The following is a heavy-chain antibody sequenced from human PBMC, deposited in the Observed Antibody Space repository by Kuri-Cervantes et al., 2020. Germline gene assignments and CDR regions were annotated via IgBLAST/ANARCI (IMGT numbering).Heavy chain of an antibody. D-gene: IGHD4-17*01. CDR1: GHSFNSFW. J-gene: IGHJ3*02. CDR2: IYPGDSDT. Sequence: KVSCKGSGHSFNSFWIGWVRQMPGKGLEWMGIIYPGDSDTRYSPSFQGQVTISADKSISTAYLQWSSLKASDTAMYYCARHLDLDYGDYYSDAFDIWGQGTMVTVSS. CDR3: ARHLDLDYGDYYSDAFDI. V-gene: IGHV5-51*01.